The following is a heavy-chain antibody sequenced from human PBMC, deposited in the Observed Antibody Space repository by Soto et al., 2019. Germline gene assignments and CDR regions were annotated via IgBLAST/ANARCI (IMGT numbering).Heavy chain of an antibody. D-gene: IGHD3-3*01. Sequence: SQTLSLTCAISGDSVSSNSAAWNWIRQSPSRGLEWLGRTYYRSKWYNDYAVSVKSRITINPDTSKNQFSLQLNSVTPEDTAVYYCARDPITIFXVVITARRDYYYYGMDVWGQGTTVTVSS. CDR3: ARDPITIFXVVITARRDYYYYGMDV. CDR1: GDSVSSNSAA. J-gene: IGHJ6*02. V-gene: IGHV6-1*01. CDR2: TYYRSKWYN.